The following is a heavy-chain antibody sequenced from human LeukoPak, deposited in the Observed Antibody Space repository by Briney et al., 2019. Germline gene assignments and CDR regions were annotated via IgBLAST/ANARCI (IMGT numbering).Heavy chain of an antibody. J-gene: IGHJ6*03. D-gene: IGHD6-13*01. Sequence: PGGSLRLSCTASGFSVRDSYMSWVRQAPGKGLEWVSVIYSGGRTYYADSVRARSTISRDDSDNTLYLQMTSLRPEDTALYYCAKEGQQERDHRTYFLYYMDVWGSGTTVTVSS. V-gene: IGHV3-53*01. CDR1: GFSVRDSY. CDR2: IYSGGRT. CDR3: AKEGQQERDHRTYFLYYMDV.